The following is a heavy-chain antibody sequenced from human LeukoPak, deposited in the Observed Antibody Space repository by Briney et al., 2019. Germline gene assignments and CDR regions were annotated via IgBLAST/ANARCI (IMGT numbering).Heavy chain of an antibody. J-gene: IGHJ4*02. CDR2: IRGSSTYI. D-gene: IGHD2-2*01. V-gene: IGHV3-21*01. Sequence: GGSLRLSCAASGFNFSIDNMNWVRQPPGKGLEWDSSIRGSSTYIYYADSVKGRFTIPRDNAKNSLSMQLNTPRADDTAVYYCARDRDGCSSLNCYFDYWGQRILVTVSS. CDR1: GFNFSIDN. CDR3: ARDRDGCSSLNCYFDY.